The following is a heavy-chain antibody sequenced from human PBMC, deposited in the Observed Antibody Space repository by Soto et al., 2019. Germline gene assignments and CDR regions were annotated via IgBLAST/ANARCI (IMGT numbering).Heavy chain of an antibody. CDR2: IKQDGSEK. CDR1: GFTFSSNW. V-gene: IGHV3-7*02. D-gene: IGHD1-1*01. Sequence: GGSLRLSCAASGFTFSSNWMSWVRQAPGKGLEWVANIKQDGSEKYYVDSVKGRFTISRDNAKNTLYLQMNSLRAEDTAVYYCKTGTTNCFDIWGQGTMVTVSS. CDR3: KTGTTNCFDI. J-gene: IGHJ3*02.